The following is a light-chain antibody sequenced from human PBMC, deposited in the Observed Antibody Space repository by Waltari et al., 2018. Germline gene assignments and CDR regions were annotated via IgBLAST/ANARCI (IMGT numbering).Light chain of an antibody. Sequence: DIVMTQYPLSLPVTPGEPASISCRSSQSLLQRNGYNWLNWYLQKPGQSPQVLIYFGSNRASGVPDRFSGSVSGTDFTLTISRVEAEDVGVYYCMQGLQTPYTFGQGTKLEI. CDR1: QSLLQRNGYNW. CDR3: MQGLQTPYT. CDR2: FGS. V-gene: IGKV2-28*01. J-gene: IGKJ2*01.